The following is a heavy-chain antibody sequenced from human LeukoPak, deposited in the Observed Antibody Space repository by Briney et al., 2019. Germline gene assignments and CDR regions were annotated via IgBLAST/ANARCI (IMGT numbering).Heavy chain of an antibody. CDR2: IYYSGST. D-gene: IGHD2-2*01. V-gene: IGHV4-59*11. CDR3: ARNEGGCSSTSYYEAMGYYMDV. CDR1: GGSISSHY. Sequence: SETLSLTCTVSGGSISSHYWSWIRQPPGKGLEWIGYIYYSGSTNYNPSLKSRVTISVDTSKNQFSLKLSSVTAADTAVYYCARNEGGCSSTSYYEAMGYYMDVWGKGTTVTVSS. J-gene: IGHJ6*03.